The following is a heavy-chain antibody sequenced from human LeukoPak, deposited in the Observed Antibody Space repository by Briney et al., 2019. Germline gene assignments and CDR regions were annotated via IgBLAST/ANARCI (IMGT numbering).Heavy chain of an antibody. CDR3: AKGTPYSSSLSNWSDP. J-gene: IGHJ5*02. D-gene: IGHD6-6*01. Sequence: GGSLRLSCAASGFTFSSYAMTWVRQPPGKGLEWVSAISCSGGSTHYADSVKGRFTISRDNSKNTLYLQMNSLRAEDTAVYYCAKGTPYSSSLSNWSDPWGQGTLVTVSS. V-gene: IGHV3-23*01. CDR1: GFTFSSYA. CDR2: ISCSGGST.